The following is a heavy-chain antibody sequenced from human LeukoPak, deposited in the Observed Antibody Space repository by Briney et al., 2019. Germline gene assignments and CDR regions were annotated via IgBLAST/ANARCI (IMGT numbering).Heavy chain of an antibody. J-gene: IGHJ4*02. V-gene: IGHV3-48*01. Sequence: PGGSLRLSCAASGFTFSSYSMNWVRQAPGKGLEWVSYISSSSSTIYYADSVKGRFTISRDNAKNSLYLQMNSLRAEDTAVYYCARGGNDYSKYVLFPLDYWGQGTLVTVSS. CDR3: ARGGNDYSKYVLFPLDY. D-gene: IGHD4-11*01. CDR1: GFTFSSYS. CDR2: ISSSSSTI.